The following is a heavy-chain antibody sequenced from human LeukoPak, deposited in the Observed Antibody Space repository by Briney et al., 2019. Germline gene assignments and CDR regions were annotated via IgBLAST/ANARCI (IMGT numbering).Heavy chain of an antibody. CDR3: AGAYDTSWHNFDL. CDR2: MSYDERQE. Sequence: PGGSLRLSCAASAFRFSSYWMTWVRQAPGKGLEWVATMSYDERQEYYADSVKGRFTISRDNAKNTLYLQMNSLRGDDTAVYYCAGAYDTSWHNFDLWGQGSLVTVSS. CDR1: AFRFSSYW. V-gene: IGHV3-30*03. J-gene: IGHJ4*02. D-gene: IGHD2-2*01.